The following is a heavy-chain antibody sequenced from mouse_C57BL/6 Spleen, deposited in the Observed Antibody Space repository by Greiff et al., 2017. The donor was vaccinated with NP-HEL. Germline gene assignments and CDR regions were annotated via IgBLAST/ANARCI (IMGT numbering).Heavy chain of an antibody. Sequence: VQLQQSGPELVKPGASVKISCKASGYSFTSYYIHWVKQRPGQGLEWIGWIYPGSGNTKYNEKFKGKATLTADTSSSTAYMQLSSLTSEDSAVYYCARTYYYGSSYVDYWGQGTTLTVSS. CDR2: IYPGSGNT. CDR3: ARTYYYGSSYVDY. D-gene: IGHD1-1*01. V-gene: IGHV1-66*01. CDR1: GYSFTSYY. J-gene: IGHJ2*01.